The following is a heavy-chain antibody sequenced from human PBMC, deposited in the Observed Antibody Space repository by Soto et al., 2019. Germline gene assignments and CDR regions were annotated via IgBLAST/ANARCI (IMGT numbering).Heavy chain of an antibody. CDR3: ARPLYYDILTPPEDD. V-gene: IGHV3-11*01. J-gene: IGHJ4*02. Sequence: LRLSCAASGFTFSDYYMSWIRQAPGKGLEWVSYISSSGSTIYYADSVKGRFTISRDNAKNSLYLQMNSLRAEDTAVYYCARPLYYDILTPPEDDWGKGTMSTVAP. D-gene: IGHD3-9*01. CDR1: GFTFSDYY. CDR2: ISSSGSTI.